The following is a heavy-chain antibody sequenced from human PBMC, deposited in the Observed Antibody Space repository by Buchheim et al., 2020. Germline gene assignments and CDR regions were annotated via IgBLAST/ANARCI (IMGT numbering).Heavy chain of an antibody. D-gene: IGHD5-24*01. V-gene: IGHV5-51*01. CDR3: ARRVLDSSGYNVDF. Sequence: EVQLVQSGAEVKRPGESLRISCQGSGYSFTGAYIAWVRQMPGKGLEWMGLIYPGDSYTKYSPSFEGLDTMSVDKPIRTAYLQWRSLRTPDTAIYYCARRVLDSSGYNVDFWSQGTL. J-gene: IGHJ4*02. CDR2: IYPGDSYT. CDR1: GYSFTGAY.